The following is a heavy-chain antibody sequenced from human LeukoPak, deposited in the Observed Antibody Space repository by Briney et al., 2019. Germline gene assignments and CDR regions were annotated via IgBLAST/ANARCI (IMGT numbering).Heavy chain of an antibody. V-gene: IGHV4-59*12. CDR3: ARVSCSGVSCYHYYYYMDV. CDR1: GGSISGYY. Sequence: SETLSLTCSVSGGSISGYYWSWIRQPPGKGLECIGYISYSGTTHYNPSLKSRVTISVDTSKNQFFLNLNSVTAADTAVYYCARVSCSGVSCYHYYYYMDVWGRGTTVTVSS. J-gene: IGHJ6*03. D-gene: IGHD2-15*01. CDR2: ISYSGTT.